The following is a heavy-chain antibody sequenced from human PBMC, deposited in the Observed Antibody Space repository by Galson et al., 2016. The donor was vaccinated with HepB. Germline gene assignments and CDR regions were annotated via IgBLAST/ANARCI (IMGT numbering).Heavy chain of an antibody. D-gene: IGHD3-16*01. J-gene: IGHJ3*02. V-gene: IGHV3-23*01. CDR3: TKDRFSYGSRSFDT. CDR1: GFTFSSYA. Sequence: SLRLSCAASGFTFSSYAMSWVRQAPGKGLEWVSAISGSGGSTYYADSVKGRFTISRDNSKNTLYLQMNSLRAEDTAIYYCTKDRFSYGSRSFDTWGQGTMVTVSS. CDR2: ISGSGGST.